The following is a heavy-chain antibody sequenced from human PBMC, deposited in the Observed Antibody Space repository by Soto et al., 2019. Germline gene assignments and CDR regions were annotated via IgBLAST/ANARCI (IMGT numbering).Heavy chain of an antibody. Sequence: PGGSLRLSCAASGFTFSSYGMHWVRQAPGKGLEWVAVISYDGSNKYYADSVKGRFTISRDNSKNTLYLQMTMLDPVDTGTYYCAHSPTRMGDTGYNLSYCFEDWGQGTQVTVSS. J-gene: IGHJ4*02. V-gene: IGHV3-30*03. CDR1: GFTFSSYG. CDR2: ISYDGSNK. CDR3: AHSPTRMGDTGYNLSYCFED. D-gene: IGHD5-12*01.